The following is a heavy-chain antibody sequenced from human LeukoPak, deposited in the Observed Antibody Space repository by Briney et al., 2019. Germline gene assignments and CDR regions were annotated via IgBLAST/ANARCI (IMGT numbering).Heavy chain of an antibody. CDR1: GFTFTSHA. CDR2: ISGSGGNT. CDR3: ARTSGSGTRDAFNI. V-gene: IGHV3-23*01. J-gene: IGHJ3*02. D-gene: IGHD3-10*01. Sequence: PGGSLRLSCAASGFTFTSHAMSWVRQTPGNGLEWVSAISGSGGNTYSADSVKGRFTISRVNSKNTLYLQMNSLRAEDTAVYYCARTSGSGTRDAFNIWGQGTMVTVSS.